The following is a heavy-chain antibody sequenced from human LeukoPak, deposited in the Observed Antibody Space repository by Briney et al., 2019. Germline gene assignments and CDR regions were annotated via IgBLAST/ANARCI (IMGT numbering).Heavy chain of an antibody. Sequence: ASVKVSCKASGYTFSGYYMHWVRQAPGQGLEWMGWINPKSGGTNEAQKFHDRVTMTRDTSIRTAYMEVSRLRSDDTAVYYCASHYYDSSGPLPPFDYWGQGTLVTVSS. V-gene: IGHV1-2*02. CDR2: INPKSGGT. CDR1: GYTFSGYY. D-gene: IGHD3-22*01. CDR3: ASHYYDSSGPLPPFDY. J-gene: IGHJ4*02.